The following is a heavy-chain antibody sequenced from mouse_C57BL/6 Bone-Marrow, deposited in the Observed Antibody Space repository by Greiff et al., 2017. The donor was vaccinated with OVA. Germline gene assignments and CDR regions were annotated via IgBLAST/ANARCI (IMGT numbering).Heavy chain of an antibody. CDR3: ASRSSPYWYFDV. J-gene: IGHJ1*03. Sequence: VKVEESGPGLVQPSQSLSITCTVSGFSLTSYGVHWVRQSPGKGLEWLGVIWSGGSTDYNAAFISRLSISKDNSKSQVFFKMNSLQADDTAIYYCASRSSPYWYFDVWGTGTTVTVSS. V-gene: IGHV2-2*01. D-gene: IGHD1-1*01. CDR2: IWSGGST. CDR1: GFSLTSYG.